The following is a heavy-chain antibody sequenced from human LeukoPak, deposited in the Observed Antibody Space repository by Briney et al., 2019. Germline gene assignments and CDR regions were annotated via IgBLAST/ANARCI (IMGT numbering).Heavy chain of an antibody. V-gene: IGHV4-30-4*01. J-gene: IGHJ4*02. CDR1: GGSISSGDYY. CDR2: IYYSGST. Sequence: SETLSLTCTVSGGSISSGDYYWSWIRQPPGKGLGWIGYIYYSGSTYYNPSLKSRVTISVDTSKNQFSLKLSSVTAADTAVHYCARDLGEYYFDYWGQGTLVTVSS. CDR3: ARDLGEYYFDY.